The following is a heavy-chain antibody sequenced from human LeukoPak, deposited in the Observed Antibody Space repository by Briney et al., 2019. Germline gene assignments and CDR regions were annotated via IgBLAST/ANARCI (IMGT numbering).Heavy chain of an antibody. D-gene: IGHD1-26*01. CDR2: IYYSENT. J-gene: IGHJ3*02. V-gene: IGHV4-59*01. CDR1: GGSISSYY. Sequence: PSETLSLTCTVSGGSISSYYWSWIRQPPGKGLEWIAYIYYSENTNYNPSLRSRVTISVDTSKNQLSLKLSSVTAADTAVYYCARGGLVGATPHSHDAFDIWGQGTMVTVSS. CDR3: ARGGLVGATPHSHDAFDI.